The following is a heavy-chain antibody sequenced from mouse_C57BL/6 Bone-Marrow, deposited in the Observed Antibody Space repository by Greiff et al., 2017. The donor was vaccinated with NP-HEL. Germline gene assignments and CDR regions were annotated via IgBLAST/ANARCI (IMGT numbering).Heavy chain of an antibody. D-gene: IGHD1-1*01. J-gene: IGHJ1*03. V-gene: IGHV5-12*01. Sequence: EVKVEESGGGLVQPGGSLKLSCAASGFTFSDYYMYWVRQTPEKRLEWVAYISNGGGSTYYPDTVKGRFTISRDNAKNTLYLQMSRLKSEDTAMYYCARQVADWYFDVWGTGTTVTVSS. CDR3: ARQVADWYFDV. CDR2: ISNGGGST. CDR1: GFTFSDYY.